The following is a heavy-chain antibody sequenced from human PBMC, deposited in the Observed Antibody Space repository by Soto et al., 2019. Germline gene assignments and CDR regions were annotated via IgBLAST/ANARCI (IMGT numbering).Heavy chain of an antibody. CDR2: ISASGGST. CDR1: GFTFSSYA. D-gene: IGHD3-3*01. Sequence: EVPLLESGGGLVQPGGSLRLSCAASGFTFSSYAMSWVRQAPGKGLEWVSAISASGGSTYYADSVKGRFTISRDHSKNTLYLQMNSLRADATAVYYCAKLDNYDFWSDSSHNWFDPWGQGTLVTVSS. J-gene: IGHJ5*02. V-gene: IGHV3-23*01. CDR3: AKLDNYDFWSDSSHNWFDP.